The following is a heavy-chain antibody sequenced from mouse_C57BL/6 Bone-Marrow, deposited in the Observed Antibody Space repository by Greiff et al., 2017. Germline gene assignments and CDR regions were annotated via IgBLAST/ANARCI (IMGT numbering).Heavy chain of an antibody. CDR3: ARHITTVVEPWYFDV. Sequence: EVMLVESGGGLVQPGGSLKLSCAASGFTFSDYYMYWVRQTPEKRLEWVAYISNGGGSTYYPDTVKGRFTISRDNAKNTLYLQMSRLKSEDTAMYYCARHITTVVEPWYFDVWGTGTTVTVAS. V-gene: IGHV5-12*01. CDR1: GFTFSDYY. D-gene: IGHD1-1*01. CDR2: ISNGGGST. J-gene: IGHJ1*03.